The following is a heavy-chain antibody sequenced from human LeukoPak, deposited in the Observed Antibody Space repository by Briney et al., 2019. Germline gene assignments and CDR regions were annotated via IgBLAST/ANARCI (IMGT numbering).Heavy chain of an antibody. CDR2: IWYDGSNK. CDR1: GFTFSSYG. Sequence: GGSLRLSCAASGFTFSSYGMHWVRQAPGKGLEWVAVIWYDGSNKYHADSVKGRFTISRDNSKNTLYLQMNSLRAEDTAVYYCAKETYYYDSSGHRGYYFDYWGQGTLVTVSS. V-gene: IGHV3-33*06. CDR3: AKETYYYDSSGHRGYYFDY. D-gene: IGHD3-22*01. J-gene: IGHJ4*02.